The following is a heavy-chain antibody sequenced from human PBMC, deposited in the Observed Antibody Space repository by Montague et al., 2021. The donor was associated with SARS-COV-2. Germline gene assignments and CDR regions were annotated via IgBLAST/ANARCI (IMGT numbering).Heavy chain of an antibody. Sequence: SLRLSCADSGFTFSSYAMYWVRQAPGKGLEWVAVISYDGSNKYYADSVKGRFTISRDNSKNTLYVQMDSLRAEDTAVYYCARGIETGTLFTYYYYGMDVWGQGTTVTVSS. CDR1: GFTFSSYA. D-gene: IGHD1-7*01. CDR2: ISYDGSNK. V-gene: IGHV3-30-3*01. CDR3: ARGIETGTLFTYYYYGMDV. J-gene: IGHJ6*02.